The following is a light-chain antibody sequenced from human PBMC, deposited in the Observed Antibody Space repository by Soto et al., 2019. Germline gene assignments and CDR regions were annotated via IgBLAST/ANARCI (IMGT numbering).Light chain of an antibody. Sequence: EIVLTQSPGTLSLSPGERATLSCRASQTVNSDYVAWYQQKPGQAPRLLISGASNRATDIPDRFSVSGSGTDFILTISRLEPEDFAMYYCQQYGGSPLVTFGGGTKVEIK. V-gene: IGKV3-20*01. CDR3: QQYGGSPLVT. J-gene: IGKJ4*01. CDR1: QTVNSDY. CDR2: GAS.